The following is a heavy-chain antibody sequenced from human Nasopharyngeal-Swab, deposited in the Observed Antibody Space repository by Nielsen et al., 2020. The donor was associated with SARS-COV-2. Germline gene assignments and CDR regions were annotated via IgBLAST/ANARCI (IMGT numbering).Heavy chain of an antibody. CDR1: GFTFSSYA. V-gene: IGHV3-23*03. J-gene: IGHJ4*02. D-gene: IGHD5-18*01. CDR2: IYSGGSST. Sequence: GGSLRLSCAASGFTFSSYAMSWVRQAPGKGLEWVSVIYSGGSSTYYADSVKGRFTISRDNPKNTLYLQMNSLRAEDTAVYYCAAGGYSYGFWGQGTLVTVSS. CDR3: AAGGYSYGF.